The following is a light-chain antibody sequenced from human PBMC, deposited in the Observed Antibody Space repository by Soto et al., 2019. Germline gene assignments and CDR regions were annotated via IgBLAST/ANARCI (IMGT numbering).Light chain of an antibody. CDR2: GAS. CDR3: QQYGSSPGT. V-gene: IGKV3-20*01. J-gene: IGKJ1*01. CDR1: QSVSRSY. Sequence: EIVLTQSPGTLSLSPGERATLSCRASQSVSRSYLAWYQQKPGQAPRLLIYGASSRATGIPDRFSGSGSGTDFTLTISRLEPEDFAVYYCQQYGSSPGTFDQGTKVEIK.